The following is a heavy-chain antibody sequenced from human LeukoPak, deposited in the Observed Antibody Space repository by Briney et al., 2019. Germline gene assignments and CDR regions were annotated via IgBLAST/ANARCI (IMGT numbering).Heavy chain of an antibody. CDR1: RFTFVDYA. Sequence: GGSLRLSCAASRFTFVDYAMHWVRQAPGKGLEWVSGISWNSGTIYYADSVRGRFTISRDDAKNTLYLLMNSLGVEDTAVYYCGILPPGYWGQGTQVTVSS. CDR2: ISWNSGTI. CDR3: GILPPGY. J-gene: IGHJ4*02. V-gene: IGHV3-9*01. D-gene: IGHD2-8*02.